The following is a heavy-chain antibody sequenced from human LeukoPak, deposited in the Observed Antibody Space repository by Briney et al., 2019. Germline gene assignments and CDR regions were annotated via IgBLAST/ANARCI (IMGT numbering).Heavy chain of an antibody. D-gene: IGHD3-10*01. V-gene: IGHV3-53*01. CDR3: AKDRPHYYGSGSSSPPY. CDR1: GFTVSSNY. J-gene: IGHJ4*02. CDR2: IYSGGST. Sequence: GGSLRLSCAASGFTVSSNYMSWVRQAPGKGLEWVSVIYSGGSTYYSDSVKGRFTVSRDNSKNTLYLQMNSLRAEDTAVYYCAKDRPHYYGSGSSSPPYWGQGTLVTVSS.